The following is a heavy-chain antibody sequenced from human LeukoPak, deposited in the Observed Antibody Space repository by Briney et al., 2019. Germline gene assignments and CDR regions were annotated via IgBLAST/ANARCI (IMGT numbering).Heavy chain of an antibody. CDR1: GFTVSSNY. CDR3: ARGETGPGLPVHAFDI. D-gene: IGHD1-1*01. CDR2: IYSGGST. V-gene: IGHV3-66*01. Sequence: GGSLRLSCAASGFTVSSNYMSWVRQAPGKGLEWVSVIYSGGSTYYADSVKGRFTISRDNSKNTLYLQMNSLRAEDTAVYYCARGETGPGLPVHAFDIWGQGTMVTVSS. J-gene: IGHJ3*02.